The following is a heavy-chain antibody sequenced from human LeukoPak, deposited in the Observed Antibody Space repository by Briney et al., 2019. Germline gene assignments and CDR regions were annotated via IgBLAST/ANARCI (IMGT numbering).Heavy chain of an antibody. CDR1: GYTFTSYG. D-gene: IGHD3-9*01. CDR2: ISAYNGNT. CDR3: ARSPHGDILTGYNDRFDY. V-gene: IGHV1-18*01. J-gene: IGHJ4*02. Sequence: ASVKVSCKASGYTFTSYGISWVRQAPGQGLEWMGWISAYNGNTNYAQKLQGRVTMTTDTSTSTAYMELRSLRSDDTAVYYCARSPHGDILTGYNDRFDYWGQGTLVTVSS.